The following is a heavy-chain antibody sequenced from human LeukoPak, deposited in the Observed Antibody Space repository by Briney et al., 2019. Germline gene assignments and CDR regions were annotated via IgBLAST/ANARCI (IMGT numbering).Heavy chain of an antibody. CDR2: IYYSGST. J-gene: IGHJ4*02. CDR3: ASSNWAWVVVA. Sequence: SETLSLTCAVSGGSISSGGYSWSWIRQPPGTGLEWIGYIYYSGSTNYNPSLKSRVTISVDTSKNQFSLKLSSVTAADTAVYYCASSNWAWVVVAWGQGTLVTVSS. CDR1: GGSISSGGYS. D-gene: IGHD2-21*01. V-gene: IGHV4-61*08.